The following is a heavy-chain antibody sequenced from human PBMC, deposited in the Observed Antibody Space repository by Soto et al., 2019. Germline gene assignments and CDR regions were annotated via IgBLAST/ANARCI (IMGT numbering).Heavy chain of an antibody. J-gene: IGHJ3*02. V-gene: IGHV1-69*01. Sequence: QVQLVQSGAEVKKPGSSVKVSCKASGGTFSSYAISWVRQAPGQGLEWMGGIIPIFGTANYAQKFQGRVTITADESTSTAYMELSSLRSEDTAVYYCARVGYMLLPSSRSHAFDIWGQGTMVTVSS. D-gene: IGHD2-8*01. CDR2: IIPIFGTA. CDR3: ARVGYMLLPSSRSHAFDI. CDR1: GGTFSSYA.